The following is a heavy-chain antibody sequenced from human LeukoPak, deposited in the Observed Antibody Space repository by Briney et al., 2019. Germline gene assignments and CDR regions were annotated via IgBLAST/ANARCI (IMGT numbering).Heavy chain of an antibody. D-gene: IGHD3-3*01. CDR3: AAGEAYDFWLVYNWFDP. Sequence: ASVKVSCKASGYTFINNDINWVRQATGQGLEWMGWMNPSSGNTGYAQKFQGRVLITSNTSISTASMELSSLRSEDTAVYYCAAGEAYDFWLVYNWFDPWGQGTLVTVSS. J-gene: IGHJ5*02. CDR2: MNPSSGNT. CDR1: GYTFINND. V-gene: IGHV1-8*02.